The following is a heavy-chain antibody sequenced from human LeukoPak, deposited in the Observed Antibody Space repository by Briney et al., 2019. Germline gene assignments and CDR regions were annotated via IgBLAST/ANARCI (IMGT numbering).Heavy chain of an antibody. CDR1: GSSFTSYW. CDR2: IYPGDSDT. Sequence: GESLQISCKGSGSSFTSYWIGWVRQLPGKGLEWMGIIYPGDSDTRYNPSFQSQVTISADKSISTAYLQCSSLKASDTAMYYCVRRGQGISWQNLDYWGQGTLVTVSS. D-gene: IGHD6-13*01. CDR3: VRRGQGISWQNLDY. J-gene: IGHJ4*02. V-gene: IGHV5-51*01.